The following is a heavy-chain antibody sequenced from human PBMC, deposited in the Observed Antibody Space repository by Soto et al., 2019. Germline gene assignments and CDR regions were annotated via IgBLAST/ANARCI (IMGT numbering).Heavy chain of an antibody. V-gene: IGHV5-51*01. CDR2: IYPGDSNT. CDR1: GYIFTSYW. Sequence: GESLKISCTGSGYIFTSYWIGWGRQMPGKGLEWVGIIYPGDSNTRYSPSFQGQDTISADNSIRTAYLQWSRRTAADTAMYYWARHVVGVAGITAHFDYWGQGTLVTVSS. J-gene: IGHJ4*02. D-gene: IGHD5-12*01. CDR3: ARHVVGVAGITAHFDY.